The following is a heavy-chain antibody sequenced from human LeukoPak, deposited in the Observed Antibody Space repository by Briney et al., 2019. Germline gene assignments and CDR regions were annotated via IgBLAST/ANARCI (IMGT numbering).Heavy chain of an antibody. CDR3: ARRLVAGHFDY. CDR1: GASIISSSHS. CDR2: IYYSGIT. V-gene: IGHV4-39*01. D-gene: IGHD6-19*01. J-gene: IGHJ4*02. Sequence: SETLSLTCTVSGASIISSSHSWGWIRQPPGKGLEWIGNIYYSGITYYNPSLKSRVTISVDTSKNQFSLKLSSVTAADTSVYFCARRLVAGHFDYWGQGTLVTVSS.